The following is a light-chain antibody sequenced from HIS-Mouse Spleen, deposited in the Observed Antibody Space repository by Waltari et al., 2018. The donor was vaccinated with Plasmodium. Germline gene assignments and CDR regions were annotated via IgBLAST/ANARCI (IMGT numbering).Light chain of an antibody. V-gene: IGLV2-11*01. CDR2: DVS. CDR3: CSYAGSYTWV. J-gene: IGLJ3*02. Sequence: QSALTQPRSVSGSPGQSVTISCTGTSSDFGGYNYVSWYQPHPGKAPKLMIYDVSKRPSGVPDRFSGSKAGNTASLTISGLQAEDEADYYCCSYAGSYTWVFGGGTKLTVL. CDR1: SSDFGGYNY.